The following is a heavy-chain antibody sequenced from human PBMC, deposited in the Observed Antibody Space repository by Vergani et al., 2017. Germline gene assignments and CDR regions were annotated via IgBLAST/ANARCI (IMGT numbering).Heavy chain of an antibody. CDR1: GFTFSSYS. CDR3: AVEWGARSILWKRSGAFDI. CDR2: ISSSSSYI. V-gene: IGHV3-21*01. D-gene: IGHD2-21*01. Sequence: EVQLVESGGGLVKPGGSLRLSCAASGFTFSSYSMNWVRQAPGKGLEWVSSISSSSSYIYYADSVKGRFTISRDNAKNSMYLQMNSLRAEDTAVYYGAVEWGARSILWKRSGAFDIWGQGTMVTVSS. J-gene: IGHJ3*02.